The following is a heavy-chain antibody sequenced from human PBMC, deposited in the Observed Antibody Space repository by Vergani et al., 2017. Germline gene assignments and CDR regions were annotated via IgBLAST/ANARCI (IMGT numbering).Heavy chain of an antibody. CDR1: GFTVSSNY. CDR3: AKGLRYFDPYYYYGMDV. CDR2: IYSGGST. D-gene: IGHD3-9*01. Sequence: EVQLVESGGGLIQPGGSLRLSCAASGFTVSSNYMSWVRQAPGKGLEWVSVIYSGGSTYYADSVKGRFTISRDNSKNTLYLQMNSLRAEDTAVYYCAKGLRYFDPYYYYGMDVWGQGTTVTVSS. J-gene: IGHJ6*02. V-gene: IGHV3-53*01.